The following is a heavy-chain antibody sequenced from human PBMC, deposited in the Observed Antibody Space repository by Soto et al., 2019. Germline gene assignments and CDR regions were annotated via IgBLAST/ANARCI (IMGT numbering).Heavy chain of an antibody. Sequence: EEQLVESGGGLVQPGGSLRLSCAASGFTFSSYWMQWVRQVPGKGLVWVSRINSDGSTRNYAESVRGRFTISRDNAKNTLYLQMHSLRAEDTAVYYCARDNELFDCWGQGTLVTVSS. D-gene: IGHD1-7*01. V-gene: IGHV3-74*01. CDR3: ARDNELFDC. CDR2: INSDGSTR. J-gene: IGHJ4*02. CDR1: GFTFSSYW.